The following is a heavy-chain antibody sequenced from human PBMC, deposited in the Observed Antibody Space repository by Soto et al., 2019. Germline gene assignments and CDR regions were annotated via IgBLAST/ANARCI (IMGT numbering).Heavy chain of an antibody. J-gene: IGHJ6*02. CDR1: GFTFSSYS. CDR2: ISSSSSYI. CDR3: ARDLAGRYYDFWSGPSHYYGMDV. D-gene: IGHD3-3*01. V-gene: IGHV3-21*01. Sequence: GSLRLSCAASGFTFSSYSMNWVRQAPGKGLEWVSSISSSSSYIYYADSVKGRFTISRDNAKNSLYLQMNSLRAEDTAVYYCARDLAGRYYDFWSGPSHYYGMDVWGQGTTVTVSS.